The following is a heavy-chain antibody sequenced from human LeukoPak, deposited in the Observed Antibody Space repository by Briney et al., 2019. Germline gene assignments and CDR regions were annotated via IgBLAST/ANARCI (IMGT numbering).Heavy chain of an antibody. D-gene: IGHD3-10*01. CDR2: ISGSGGST. J-gene: IGHJ4*02. CDR3: AKDTSDGSGSYKDY. V-gene: IGHV3-23*01. CDR1: GFTFDDYG. Sequence: GGSLRLSCAASGFTFDDYGMSWVRQAPGKGLEWVSAISGSGGSTYYADSVKGRFTISRDNSKNTLYLQMNSLRAEDTAVYYCAKDTSDGSGSYKDYWGQGTLVTVSS.